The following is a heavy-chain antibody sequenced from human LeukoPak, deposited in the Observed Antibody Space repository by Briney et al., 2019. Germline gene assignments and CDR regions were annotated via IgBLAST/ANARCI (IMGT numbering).Heavy chain of an antibody. D-gene: IGHD6-13*01. V-gene: IGHV4-34*01. CDR1: GGSFSGYY. CDR2: INHNGST. J-gene: IGHJ4*02. Sequence: SETLSLTCAVYGGSFSGYYWSWIRQPPGKGLEWIGEINHNGSTNYNPSLKSRVTISVDTSKNQFSLKLSCVSAADTAVYYCARRGIAAARDYWGQGTLVTVSS. CDR3: ARRGIAAARDY.